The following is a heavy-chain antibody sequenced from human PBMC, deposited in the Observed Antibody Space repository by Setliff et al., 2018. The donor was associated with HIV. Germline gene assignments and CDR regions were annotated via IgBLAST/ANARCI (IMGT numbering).Heavy chain of an antibody. CDR3: ARGIIFSNGYSRDAFDL. J-gene: IGHJ3*01. Sequence: PGESLKISCRGSGYTFTNYWIGWVRQMPGRGLEWMGIIYPGDSDTRYSPSFEGQVTMSADKSINTAYLQWNSLKASDTAMYFCARGIIFSNGYSRDAFDLWGQGTMVTVSS. D-gene: IGHD3-22*01. V-gene: IGHV5-51*01. CDR2: IYPGDSDT. CDR1: GYTFTNYW.